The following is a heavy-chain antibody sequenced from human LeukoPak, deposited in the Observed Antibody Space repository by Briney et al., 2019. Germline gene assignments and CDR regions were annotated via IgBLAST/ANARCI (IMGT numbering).Heavy chain of an antibody. J-gene: IGHJ3*02. D-gene: IGHD6-13*01. CDR1: GGSISSYY. V-gene: IGHV4-59*08. CDR3: ARRLYSSSWSHDAFDI. CDR2: IYYSGST. Sequence: SETLSLTCTVSGGSISSYYWSWIRQPPGKGLEWIGYIYYSGSTNYNPSLKSRVTISVDTSKNQFSLKLSSVTAADTAVYYCARRLYSSSWSHDAFDIWGQGTMATVSS.